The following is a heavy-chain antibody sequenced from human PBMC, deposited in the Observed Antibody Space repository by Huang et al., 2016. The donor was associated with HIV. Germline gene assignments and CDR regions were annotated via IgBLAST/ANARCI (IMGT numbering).Heavy chain of an antibody. D-gene: IGHD1-1*01. V-gene: IGHV4-34*01. CDR1: GGSFSGYY. Sequence: QVQLQQWGAGLLKPSETLSLTCAVYGGSFSGYYWSWIRQSPGKGLEWIGEINHSGRNNYNPSLKSRLTIAVDTSKNQFSLKLSSVTAADTAVYYCAREKMMSWLDDHDAFDIWGQGTMVTVSS. CDR2: INHSGRN. CDR3: AREKMMSWLDDHDAFDI. J-gene: IGHJ3*02.